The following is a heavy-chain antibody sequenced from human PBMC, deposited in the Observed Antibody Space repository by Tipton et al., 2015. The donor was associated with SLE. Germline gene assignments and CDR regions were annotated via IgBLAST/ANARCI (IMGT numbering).Heavy chain of an antibody. J-gene: IGHJ3*02. CDR3: GARGAFDI. Sequence: TLSLTCTVSGFSLTRGFHWGWIRQPPGKGLEWLGNIHHSGNTYYNPSLESRVTISVETSKNQFSLSLSSVTAADTAVYYCGARGAFDIWGQGTMVTVSS. CDR1: GFSLTRGFH. CDR2: IHHSGNT. D-gene: IGHD3-16*01. V-gene: IGHV4-38-2*02.